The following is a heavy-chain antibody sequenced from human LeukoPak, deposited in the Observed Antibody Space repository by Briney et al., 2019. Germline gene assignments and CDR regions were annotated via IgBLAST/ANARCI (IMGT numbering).Heavy chain of an antibody. CDR3: ARRVPTASGGGFDY. J-gene: IGHJ4*02. Sequence: SETLSLTCAVSGGSLSGYYWNWIRQPPGKGLEWIGYVNAVGSTKYNPSLSSRLTISVDKSKNQFSLKLNSVTAADSAVYFCARRVPTASGGGFDYWGQGTLVAVSS. CDR2: VNAVGST. CDR1: GGSLSGYY. V-gene: IGHV4-4*08. D-gene: IGHD2-2*01.